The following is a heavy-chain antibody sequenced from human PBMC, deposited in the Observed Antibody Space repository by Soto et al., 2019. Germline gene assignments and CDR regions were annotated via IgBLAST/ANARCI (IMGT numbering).Heavy chain of an antibody. CDR2: IRSKANNYAT. J-gene: IGHJ4*02. V-gene: IGHV3-73*02. CDR1: GYTFSDSA. D-gene: IGHD1-26*01. CDR3: ARLWSAREPNFDS. Sequence: EVQLVESGGGLVQPGGSLKLSCVASGYTFSDSAMHWVRQASGKGLEWVGRIRSKANNYATVYAASVKGRFTLSRDDSKNTAYLQMNSLKTEDTAVYYCARLWSAREPNFDSWGQGTLVSVSS.